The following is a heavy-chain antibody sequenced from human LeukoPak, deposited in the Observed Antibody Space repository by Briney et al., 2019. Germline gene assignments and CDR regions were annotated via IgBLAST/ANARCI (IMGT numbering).Heavy chain of an antibody. CDR3: ARDLKVVVITSDAFDI. CDR2: INPNSGGT. V-gene: IGHV1-2*06. D-gene: IGHD3-22*01. J-gene: IGHJ3*02. Sequence: ASVKVSCKASGYTFTGYYMHWVRQAPGQGLEWMGRINPNSGGTNYAQKFQGRVTMTRDTSISTAYMELSRLRPDDTAVYYCARDLKVVVITSDAFDIWGQGTMVTVSS. CDR1: GYTFTGYY.